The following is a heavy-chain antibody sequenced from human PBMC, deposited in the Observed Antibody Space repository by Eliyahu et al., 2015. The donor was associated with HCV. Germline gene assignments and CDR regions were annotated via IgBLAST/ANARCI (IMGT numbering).Heavy chain of an antibody. CDR3: ARQHWASGFDL. CDR2: FNPYDDTT. V-gene: IGHV1-46*01. D-gene: IGHD7-27*01. Sequence: PGQGLEWMGVFNPYDDTTTYAQKFLGRVTMTGDTPTNTSYMELTRLKSEDTAIYYCARQHWASGFDLWGQGTLLTVS. J-gene: IGHJ4*02.